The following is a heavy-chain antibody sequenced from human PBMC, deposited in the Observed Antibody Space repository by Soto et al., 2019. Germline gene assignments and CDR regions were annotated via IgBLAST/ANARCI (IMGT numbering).Heavy chain of an antibody. CDR1: GGSFSGYY. V-gene: IGHV4-34*01. D-gene: IGHD5-18*01. Sequence: PSETLSLTCAVYGGSFSGYYWSWIRQPPGKGLEWIGEINHSGSTNYNPSLKSRVTISVDTSKNQFSLKLSSVTAADTAVYYCAREGGGYSYGYSGPWFDPWGQGTLVTVSS. J-gene: IGHJ5*02. CDR2: INHSGST. CDR3: AREGGGYSYGYSGPWFDP.